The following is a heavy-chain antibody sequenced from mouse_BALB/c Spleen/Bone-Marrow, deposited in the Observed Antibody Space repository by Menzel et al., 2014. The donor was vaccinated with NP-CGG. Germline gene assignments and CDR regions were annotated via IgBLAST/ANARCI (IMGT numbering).Heavy chain of an antibody. D-gene: IGHD1-1*01. CDR1: GYSFTGYT. V-gene: IGHV1-31*01. J-gene: IGHJ4*01. CDR3: ARWDYYVYAMDY. CDR2: INPYNGDT. Sequence: VQLQQSGPELAKPRASMKISCKASGYSFTGYTMHWVKQSHGKNLEWIGLINPYNGDTSYNQKFMGKATLTVDKSSSTAYMELRSLTSEDSAVYYCARWDYYVYAMDYWGQGTSVTVSS.